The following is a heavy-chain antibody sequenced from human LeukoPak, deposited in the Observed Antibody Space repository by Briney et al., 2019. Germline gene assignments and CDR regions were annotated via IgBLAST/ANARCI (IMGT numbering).Heavy chain of an antibody. CDR1: GFTFSSNA. CDR3: ARGDDILTDHYKGLDY. CDR2: ISGSGGST. J-gene: IGHJ4*02. D-gene: IGHD3-9*01. Sequence: GGSLRLSCAASGFTFSSNALSWVRKAPGKGLKWAPVISGSGGSTYYADSVKGRFTISRDNSKNTLYLQMNSLRAEDTAVYYCARGDDILTDHYKGLDYWGLGTPVTVSS. V-gene: IGHV3-23*01.